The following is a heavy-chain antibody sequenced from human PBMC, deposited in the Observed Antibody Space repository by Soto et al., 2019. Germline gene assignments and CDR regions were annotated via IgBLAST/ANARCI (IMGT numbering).Heavy chain of an antibody. CDR3: AKDQGNYHYIWGSYRPAHY. D-gene: IGHD3-16*02. CDR1: GFTFSSYA. V-gene: IGHV3-23*01. Sequence: EVQLLESGGGLVQTGGSLRLSCAASGFTFSSYAMSWVRQAPGKGLEWVSAISGSGGSTYYADTVKGRFTISRDNYKNPLYLQMNSMRAEDTAVYYSAKDQGNYHYIWGSYRPAHYWGQGTLVTVSS. CDR2: ISGSGGST. J-gene: IGHJ4*02.